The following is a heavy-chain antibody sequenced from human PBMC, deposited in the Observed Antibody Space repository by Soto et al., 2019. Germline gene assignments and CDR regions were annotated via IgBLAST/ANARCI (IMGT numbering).Heavy chain of an antibody. V-gene: IGHV4-4*02. D-gene: IGHD6-19*01. CDR3: ARHRAVAGPFDY. J-gene: IGHJ4*02. Sequence: PSETLSLTCAVSGGSISSSNWWSWVRQPPGKGLEWIGYIYYSGSTNYNPSLKSRVTISVDTSKNQFSLKLSSVTAADTAVYYCARHRAVAGPFDYWGQGTLVTVSS. CDR1: GGSISSSNW. CDR2: IYYSGST.